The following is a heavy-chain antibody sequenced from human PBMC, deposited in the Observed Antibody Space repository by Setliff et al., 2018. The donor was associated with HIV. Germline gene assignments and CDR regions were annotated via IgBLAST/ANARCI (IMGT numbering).Heavy chain of an antibody. CDR2: IYHSGST. J-gene: IGHJ4*02. V-gene: IGHV4-39*07. D-gene: IGHD5-12*01. CDR3: ARRSGFALDY. Sequence: SETLSLTCTVSGGSITAPYNYWSWIRQPPGKGLEWIGSIYHSGSTYYNPSLKSRVTISVDTSKNQFSLKLSSVTAADTAVYYCARRSGFALDYWGQGTLVTVSS. CDR1: GGSITAPYNY.